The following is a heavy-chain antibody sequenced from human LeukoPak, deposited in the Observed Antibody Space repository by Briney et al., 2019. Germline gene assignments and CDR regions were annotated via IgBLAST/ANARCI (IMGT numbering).Heavy chain of an antibody. CDR3: SRDRWSSGWYVDY. CDR2: IRSKAYGGTA. CDR1: GFTFSRAW. D-gene: IGHD6-19*01. Sequence: GGSLRLSCAASGFTFSRAWMSWVRQAPGKGLEWVGFIRSKAYGGTAEYAASVKGRFTISRDDSKSIAYLQIDSLKTEDTAMYYCSRDRWSSGWYVDYWGQGTLVTVSS. V-gene: IGHV3-49*04. J-gene: IGHJ4*02.